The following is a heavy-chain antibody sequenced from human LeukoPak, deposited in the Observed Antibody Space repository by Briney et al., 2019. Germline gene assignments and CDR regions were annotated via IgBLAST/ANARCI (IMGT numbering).Heavy chain of an antibody. Sequence: GGSLRLSCAASGFTFSSYGMSWVRQAPGKGLEWVSAISGSGGSTYYADSVKGRFTISRDNSKNTLYLQMNSLRAEDTAVYYCAKSPPYYYGSGSYFPGIWFDPWGQGTLVTVSS. CDR1: GFTFSSYG. D-gene: IGHD3-10*01. CDR3: AKSPPYYYGSGSYFPGIWFDP. V-gene: IGHV3-23*01. J-gene: IGHJ5*02. CDR2: ISGSGGST.